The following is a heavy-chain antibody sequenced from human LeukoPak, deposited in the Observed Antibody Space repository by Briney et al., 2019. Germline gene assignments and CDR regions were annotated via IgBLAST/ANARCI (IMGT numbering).Heavy chain of an antibody. CDR1: GFTFSSYS. J-gene: IGHJ4*02. CDR3: ARDSDYSTLFDY. D-gene: IGHD4-11*01. V-gene: IGHV3-21*01. CDR2: ISSSSSYI. Sequence: PGGSLGLSCAASGFTFSSYSMNWVRQAPGKGLEWVSSISSSSSYIYYADSVKGRFTISRDNAKNSLYLQMNSLRAEDTAVYYCARDSDYSTLFDYWGQGTLVTVSS.